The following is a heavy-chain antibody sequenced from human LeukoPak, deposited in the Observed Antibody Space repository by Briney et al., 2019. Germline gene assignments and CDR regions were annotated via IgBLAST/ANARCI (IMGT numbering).Heavy chain of an antibody. CDR2: IVVGSGNT. J-gene: IGHJ4*02. V-gene: IGHV1-58*01. Sequence: SVKVSCKASGFTFTSSAVQWVRQARGQRLEWIGWIVVGSGNTNYAQKFQERVTITRDMSTSTAYMELSSLRSEDTAVYYCARASYELPSGYDLCMDYWGQGTLVTVSS. D-gene: IGHD5-12*01. CDR1: GFTFTSSA. CDR3: ARASYELPSGYDLCMDY.